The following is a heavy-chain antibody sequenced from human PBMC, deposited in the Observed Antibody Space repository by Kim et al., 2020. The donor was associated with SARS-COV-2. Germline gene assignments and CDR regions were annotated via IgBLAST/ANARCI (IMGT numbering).Heavy chain of an antibody. CDR3: ARDGALTIFRVVIKYYYYGMGG. CDR2: IRSNGGST. CDR1: GFTFSSYA. D-gene: IGHD3-3*01. V-gene: IGHV3-64*01. J-gene: IGHJ6*02. Sequence: GGSLRLSCAASGFTFSSYAMHWVRQAPGKGLEYVSVIRSNGGSTYYANSVKGRFTISRDNSKNTLYLQMGSLRAEDMAVYYCARDGALTIFRVVIKYYYYGMGGWGQGTTVTVSS.